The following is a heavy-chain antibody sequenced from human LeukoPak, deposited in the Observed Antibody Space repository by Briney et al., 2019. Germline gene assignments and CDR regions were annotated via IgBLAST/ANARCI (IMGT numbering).Heavy chain of an antibody. Sequence: GGSLRLSCAASGFTFSSYAMSWVRQAPGKGLEWVSAISGSGGSTYYADSVKGRFTISRDNSKNTLYLQMNSLRAEDTAVYHCAKLSMGYDSSGYYYDFDYWGQGTLVTVSS. CDR1: GFTFSSYA. CDR2: ISGSGGST. J-gene: IGHJ4*02. CDR3: AKLSMGYDSSGYYYDFDY. D-gene: IGHD3-22*01. V-gene: IGHV3-23*01.